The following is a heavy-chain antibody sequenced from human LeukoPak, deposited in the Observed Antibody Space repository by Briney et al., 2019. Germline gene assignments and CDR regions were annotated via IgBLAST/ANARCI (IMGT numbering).Heavy chain of an antibody. J-gene: IGHJ5*02. CDR3: AKVKELWSVWFVP. Sequence: PGRSLRLSCVASGFTFGDYSMHWVRQAPRKGLEWVSGISWNSGSIGYADSVKGRFTISRDNAKNSLYLQMNSLRAEDTAVYYCAKVKELWSVWFVPLGQGTQVTVSS. D-gene: IGHD5-18*01. CDR1: GFTFGDYS. CDR2: ISWNSGSI. V-gene: IGHV3-9*01.